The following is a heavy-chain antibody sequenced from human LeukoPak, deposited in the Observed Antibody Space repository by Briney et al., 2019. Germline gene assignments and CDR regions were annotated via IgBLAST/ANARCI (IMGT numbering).Heavy chain of an antibody. Sequence: ASVKVSCKASGYTFTGYYMHWVRQAPGQGLEWMGIINPSGGSTSYAQKFQGRVTMTRDMSTSTVYMELSSLRSEDTAVYYCARDFGKGYGSGRSLYYMDVWGKGTTVTVSS. D-gene: IGHD3-10*01. CDR2: INPSGGST. CDR3: ARDFGKGYGSGRSLYYMDV. V-gene: IGHV1-46*01. J-gene: IGHJ6*03. CDR1: GYTFTGYY.